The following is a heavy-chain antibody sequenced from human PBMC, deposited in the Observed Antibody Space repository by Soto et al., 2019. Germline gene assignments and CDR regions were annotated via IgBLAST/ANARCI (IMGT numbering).Heavy chain of an antibody. CDR3: ARDAPLTQGKWLNRDL. Sequence: EVQLVESGGGLVQPGGSLRLSCAASGFSLSRYMMNWVRQAPGQGLEWIAYISTTGSSIDYADSVKGRFTISRDNARNTLYLQMRGLRAEDTALYYCARDAPLTQGKWLNRDLWGQGTPVPVSS. J-gene: IGHJ1*01. V-gene: IGHV3-48*03. CDR1: GFSLSRYM. CDR2: ISTTGSSI. D-gene: IGHD5-12*01.